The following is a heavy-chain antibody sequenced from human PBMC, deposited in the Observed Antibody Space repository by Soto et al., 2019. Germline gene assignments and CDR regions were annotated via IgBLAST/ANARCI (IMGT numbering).Heavy chain of an antibody. V-gene: IGHV1-18*01. CDR1: GYTFTSYG. Sequence: ASVKVSCKASGYTFTSYGISWVRQAPGQGLEWMGWISVYNGNTNYAEKLQGRVTMTTDTSTNTAYMELRNLRSDDTAVYYCARRPATHSSGSLYYYYMDVWGKRTTVTVSS. J-gene: IGHJ6*03. D-gene: IGHD3-22*01. CDR3: ARRPATHSSGSLYYYYMDV. CDR2: ISVYNGNT.